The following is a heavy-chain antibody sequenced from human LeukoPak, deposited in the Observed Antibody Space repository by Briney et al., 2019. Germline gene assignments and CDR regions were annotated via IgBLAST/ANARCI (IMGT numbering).Heavy chain of an antibody. CDR1: GFTVSSNS. D-gene: IGHD4/OR15-4a*01. Sequence: PGGSLRLSCTVSGFTVSSNSMSWVRQAPAKGLEWVSFIYSDNTHYSDSVKGRFTISRDNYKNTLYLQMNSLRAEDTAVYHCARRAGAYSQPYDYWGQGTLVTVSS. CDR3: ARRAGAYSQPYDY. J-gene: IGHJ4*02. CDR2: IYSDNT. V-gene: IGHV3-53*01.